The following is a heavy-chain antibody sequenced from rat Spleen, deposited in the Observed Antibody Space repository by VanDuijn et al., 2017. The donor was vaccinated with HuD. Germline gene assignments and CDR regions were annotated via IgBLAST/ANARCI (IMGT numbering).Heavy chain of an antibody. CDR3: ARHGGLRNWFAY. Sequence: EVQLVESGGGLVQPGRSLKLSCAASGFTFSDYDMAWVRQAPTRGLEWIAYISTEGTNTYYRDSVKCRFTTSRDDAKSTQFLHMDSLRSEDTATYYCARHGGLRNWFAYWGQGTLVTVSS. J-gene: IGHJ3*01. D-gene: IGHD4-1*01. V-gene: IGHV5S13*01. CDR1: GFTFSDYD. CDR2: ISTEGTNT.